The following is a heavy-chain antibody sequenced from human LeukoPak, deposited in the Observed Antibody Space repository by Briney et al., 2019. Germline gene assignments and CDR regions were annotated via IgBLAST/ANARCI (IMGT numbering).Heavy chain of an antibody. CDR1: GFTFSDYY. CDR3: AKGSGSYGQDLYS. V-gene: IGHV3-11*01. J-gene: IGHJ4*02. D-gene: IGHD3-3*01. CDR2: ISSSGSTT. Sequence: GGSLRLSCAASGFTFSDYYMSWIRQAPGKGLEWVSYISSSGSTTYYADSVKGRFTISRDDSKSTLYLQMNSLRAEDTAVYYCAKGSGSYGQDLYSWGQGTLVTVAS.